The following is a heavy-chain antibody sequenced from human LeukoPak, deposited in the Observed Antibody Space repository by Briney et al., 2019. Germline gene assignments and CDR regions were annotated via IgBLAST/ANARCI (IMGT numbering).Heavy chain of an antibody. CDR2: IYHSGST. D-gene: IGHD3-10*01. Sequence: SQTLSLTCTVSGGSISSGGYYWSCIRQPPGKGLECIGYIYHSGSTYYNPSFKSRVTISVDTSKNQFSLKLSSVTAADTAVYYCAREVGLMVREVRSWFDPWGQGTLVTVSS. CDR1: GGSISSGGYY. CDR3: AREVGLMVREVRSWFDP. V-gene: IGHV4-30-2*01. J-gene: IGHJ5*02.